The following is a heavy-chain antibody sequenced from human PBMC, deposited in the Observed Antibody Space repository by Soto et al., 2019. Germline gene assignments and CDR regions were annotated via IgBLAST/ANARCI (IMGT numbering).Heavy chain of an antibody. Sequence: ASVKVSCKASGYTFTSYAMHWARQAPGQRLEWMGWINAGNGNTKYSQKFQGRVTITRDTSASTAYMELSSLRSEDTAVYYCARYHFWSGYGPTTARYYYYYGMDVWGQGTTVTVSS. CDR2: INAGNGNT. D-gene: IGHD3-3*02. CDR3: ARYHFWSGYGPTTARYYYYYGMDV. CDR1: GYTFTSYA. J-gene: IGHJ6*02. V-gene: IGHV1-3*01.